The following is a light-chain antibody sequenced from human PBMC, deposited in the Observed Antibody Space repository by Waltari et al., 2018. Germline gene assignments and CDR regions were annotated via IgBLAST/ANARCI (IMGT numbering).Light chain of an antibody. Sequence: QSVLSQPPSVIGTPGQGVTISCSGSSSNIGINTLHWYQQLPGTAPKLLIYNNKQRPSGVPDRFSGSKSGTSASLAISGLRSEDEADYYCAAWDDSLNGWVFGGGTKLTVL. CDR1: SSNIGINT. CDR3: AAWDDSLNGWV. CDR2: NNK. V-gene: IGLV1-44*01. J-gene: IGLJ3*02.